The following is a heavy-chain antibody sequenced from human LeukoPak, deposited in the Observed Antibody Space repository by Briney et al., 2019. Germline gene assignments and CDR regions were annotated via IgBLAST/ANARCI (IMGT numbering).Heavy chain of an antibody. Sequence: GGSLRLSCAASGFTFSSYAMSWVRQAPGKGLEWVSAISGSGGSTYYADSVKGRFTTSRDNSKNTLYLQMNSLRAEDTAVYYCAKLRTSSGWGEAFDIWGQGTMVTVSS. D-gene: IGHD6-19*01. CDR1: GFTFSSYA. V-gene: IGHV3-23*01. CDR3: AKLRTSSGWGEAFDI. J-gene: IGHJ3*02. CDR2: ISGSGGST.